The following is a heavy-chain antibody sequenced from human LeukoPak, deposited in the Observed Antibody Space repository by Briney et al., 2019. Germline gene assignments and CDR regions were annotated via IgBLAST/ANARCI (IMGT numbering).Heavy chain of an antibody. J-gene: IGHJ6*03. V-gene: IGHV3-11*01. CDR1: GFIFSDHY. CDR2: ITSSGATI. CDR3: VRVGNRNQDYYYCYMDV. Sequence: GGSLRLSCAASGFIFSDHYMGWVRQAPGKGLEWVSYITSSGATIYYADSVKGRFTVSRDNAKNSLYLQMDSLRAEDTALYYCVRVGNRNQDYYYCYMDVWGRGTTVTVSS.